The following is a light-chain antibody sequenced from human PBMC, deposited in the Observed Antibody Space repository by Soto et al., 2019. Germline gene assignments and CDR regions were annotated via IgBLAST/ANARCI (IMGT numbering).Light chain of an antibody. Sequence: QPVLTQSPSASASLGASVKLTCTLSSGHSSYAIAWHQQQSEKGPRYLMKLNSDGSHNKGDGIPDRFSGSSSGAERYLTISSLQSEDEADYYCQTWGTDIHVVFGGGTKLTVL. CDR2: LNSDGSH. J-gene: IGLJ2*01. V-gene: IGLV4-69*01. CDR3: QTWGTDIHVV. CDR1: SGHSSYA.